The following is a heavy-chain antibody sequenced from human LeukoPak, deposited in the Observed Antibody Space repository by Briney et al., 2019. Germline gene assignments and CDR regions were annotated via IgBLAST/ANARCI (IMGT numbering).Heavy chain of an antibody. CDR3: AKDSTWIQLWFDY. CDR2: IGGSGVNA. Sequence: QSGGSLRLSCAASGFTFSNYATTWVRQAPGKGLEWVSVIGGSGVNAYYADSVKGRFTISRDNSKNTVYPQMNSLRADDTALYYCAKDSTWIQLWFDYWGQGTLVTVSS. J-gene: IGHJ4*02. CDR1: GFTFSNYA. V-gene: IGHV3-23*01. D-gene: IGHD5-18*01.